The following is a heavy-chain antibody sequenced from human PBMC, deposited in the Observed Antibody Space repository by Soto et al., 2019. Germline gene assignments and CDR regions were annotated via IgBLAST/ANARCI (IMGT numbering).Heavy chain of an antibody. D-gene: IGHD4-17*01. CDR1: GGTFSSYT. CDR2: IIPILGIA. J-gene: IGHJ4*02. Sequence: GASVKVSCKASGGTFSSYTISWVRQAPGQGLEWMGRIIPILGIANYAQKFQGRVTITADKSTSTAYMELSSLRSEDTAVYYCARDAPTTAPEYYFDYWGQGTLVTVSS. V-gene: IGHV1-69*04. CDR3: ARDAPTTAPEYYFDY.